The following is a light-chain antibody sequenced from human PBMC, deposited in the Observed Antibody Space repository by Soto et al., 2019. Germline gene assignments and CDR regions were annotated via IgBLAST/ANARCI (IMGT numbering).Light chain of an antibody. CDR2: GAS. CDR1: QSIGSN. V-gene: IGKV3-15*01. CDR3: QKYNSAPVT. J-gene: IGKJ1*01. Sequence: IVMTQSPATLSVSPGERATLSCRASQSIGSNLAWYQQKPGQAPRLLIYGASTRATGIPARFSGSGSGTDFTLTISSLQPEDVATYYCQKYNSAPVTFGQGTKVDIK.